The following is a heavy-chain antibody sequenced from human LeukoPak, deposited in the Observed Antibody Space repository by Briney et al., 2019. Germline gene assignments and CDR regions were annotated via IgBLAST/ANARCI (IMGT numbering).Heavy chain of an antibody. D-gene: IGHD6-6*01. Sequence: ASVKVSCKASGYTFTGYYMHWVRQAPGQGHEWMGWINANSGGTNNVQKVQGSVTMTRDTFISTAYMELSSLRSDDTAVYYCARASSSAPTGYYFDYWGQGTLVTVSS. V-gene: IGHV1-2*02. CDR3: ARASSSAPTGYYFDY. CDR1: GYTFTGYY. CDR2: INANSGGT. J-gene: IGHJ4*02.